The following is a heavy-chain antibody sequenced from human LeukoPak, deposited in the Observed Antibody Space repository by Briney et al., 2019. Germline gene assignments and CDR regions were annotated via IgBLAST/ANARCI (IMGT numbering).Heavy chain of an antibody. J-gene: IGHJ4*02. Sequence: GGSLRLSCAASGFTFSSYAMSWVRQAPGKGLEWVSGISSSAGNTYYADSVKGRFTISRYNSKNTLYLQMNSLRAEDTAVYYCAKGHPYYCSSTSCPSHSSSLTGGFDYWGQGTLVTVSS. CDR3: AKGHPYYCSSTSCPSHSSSLTGGFDY. V-gene: IGHV3-23*01. CDR2: ISSSAGNT. CDR1: GFTFSSYA. D-gene: IGHD2-2*01.